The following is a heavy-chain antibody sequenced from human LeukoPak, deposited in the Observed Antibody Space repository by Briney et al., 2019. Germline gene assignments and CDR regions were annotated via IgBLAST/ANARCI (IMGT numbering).Heavy chain of an antibody. CDR1: GGSFSGYY. Sequence: SETLSLTCAVYGGSFSGYYRSWIRQPPGKGLEWIGEINHSGSTNYNPSLKSRVTISVDTSKNQFSLKLSSVTAADTAVYYCASGIDSSGYYPGDYWGQGTLVTVSS. CDR2: INHSGST. V-gene: IGHV4-34*01. D-gene: IGHD3-22*01. CDR3: ASGIDSSGYYPGDY. J-gene: IGHJ4*02.